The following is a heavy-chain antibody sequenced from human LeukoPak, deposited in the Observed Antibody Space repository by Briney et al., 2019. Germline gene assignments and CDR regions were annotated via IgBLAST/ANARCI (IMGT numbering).Heavy chain of an antibody. V-gene: IGHV3-23*01. CDR1: GFTFNTYP. CDR3: ARDTYDILTGYYKWAFDI. J-gene: IGHJ3*02. D-gene: IGHD3-9*01. CDR2: INNSGGRT. Sequence: GGSLRLSCAAFGFTFNTYPMSWVRQAPGKGLEWVSAINNSGGRTYYADSVKGRFTISRDNSKNTLYLQMNSLRAEDTAVYYCARDTYDILTGYYKWAFDIWGQGTMVTVSS.